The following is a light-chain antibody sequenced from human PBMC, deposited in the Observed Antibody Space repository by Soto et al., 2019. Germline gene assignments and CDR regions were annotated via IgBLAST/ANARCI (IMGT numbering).Light chain of an antibody. CDR2: AAS. CDR3: QQYYSYPRT. V-gene: IGKV1-8*01. Sequence: AIRMTQSPSSLSASTGDRVTITCRASQGISSYLAWYQQKPGKAPKLLIYAASTLQSGVPSRFSGSGSGTDSTLTISCLQSEDFATYYCQQYYSYPRTFGGGTKVEIK. CDR1: QGISSY. J-gene: IGKJ4*01.